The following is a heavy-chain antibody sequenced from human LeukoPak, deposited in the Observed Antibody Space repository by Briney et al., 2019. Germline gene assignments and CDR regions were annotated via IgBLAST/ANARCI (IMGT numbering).Heavy chain of an antibody. D-gene: IGHD1-26*01. CDR3: ARGQADSGSYYVVY. J-gene: IGHJ4*02. CDR2: IYYSGST. Sequence: SETLSLTCTVSGGSISSYYWSWIRQPPGKGLEWIGYIYYSGSTNYKSSLKSRVTISVDTSKNQFSLKLSSVTAADTAVYYCARGQADSGSYYVVYWGQGTLVTVSS. V-gene: IGHV4-59*01. CDR1: GGSISSYY.